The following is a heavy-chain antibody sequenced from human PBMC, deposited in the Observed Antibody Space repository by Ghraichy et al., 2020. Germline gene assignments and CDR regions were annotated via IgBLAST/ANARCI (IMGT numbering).Heavy chain of an antibody. CDR3: AKDRISDSSGYYYGPDAFDI. Sequence: GGSLRLSCAASGFTFSSYAMSWVRQAPGKGLEWVSAISGSGGSTYYADSVKGRFTISRDNSKNTLYLQMNSLRAEDTAVYYCAKDRISDSSGYYYGPDAFDIWGQGTMVTVSS. V-gene: IGHV3-23*01. CDR1: GFTFSSYA. D-gene: IGHD3-22*01. CDR2: ISGSGGST. J-gene: IGHJ3*02.